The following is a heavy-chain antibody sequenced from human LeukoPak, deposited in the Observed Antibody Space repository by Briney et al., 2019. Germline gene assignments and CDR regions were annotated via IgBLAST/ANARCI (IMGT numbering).Heavy chain of an antibody. Sequence: GGSLRLSCAASGFTFSSYGMSWVRQAPGQGLEWVSSISASGDSTYNADSVKGRFSISRDNSKNTLYLQMNSLRAEDTALYYCAKIYCRSTSCHFDYWGQGTLVTVSS. V-gene: IGHV3-23*01. CDR3: AKIYCRSTSCHFDY. J-gene: IGHJ4*02. CDR2: ISASGDST. CDR1: GFTFSSYG. D-gene: IGHD2-2*01.